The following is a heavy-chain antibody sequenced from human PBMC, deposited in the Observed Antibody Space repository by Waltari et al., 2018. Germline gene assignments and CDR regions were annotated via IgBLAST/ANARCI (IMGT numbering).Heavy chain of an antibody. J-gene: IGHJ4*02. CDR3: ARVGSRYGDYPGY. CDR2: INPRGGST. Sequence: QVQLVQSGAEVKKPGASVKVSCKASGYTFTSYYMHWVRQAPGQGLEWMGIINPRGGSTSYAQKFQGRVTMTRDTATSTVYMELSSLRSEDTAVYYCARVGSRYGDYPGYWGQGTLVTVSS. CDR1: GYTFTSYY. D-gene: IGHD4-17*01. V-gene: IGHV1-46*01.